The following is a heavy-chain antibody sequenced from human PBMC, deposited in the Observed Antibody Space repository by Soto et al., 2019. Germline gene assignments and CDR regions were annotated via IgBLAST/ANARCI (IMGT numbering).Heavy chain of an antibody. Sequence: GGSLRLSCAASGFMFSTYTMNWVRQAPGKGLEWLSSISSDSDHIDYADSVRGRFTVSRDNARKSLYLQMDSLGAEDTGVYYCATPYYYNHWGPGTLVTVSS. V-gene: IGHV3-21*01. CDR2: ISSDSDHI. CDR3: ATPYYYNH. CDR1: GFMFSTYT. J-gene: IGHJ5*02. D-gene: IGHD3-22*01.